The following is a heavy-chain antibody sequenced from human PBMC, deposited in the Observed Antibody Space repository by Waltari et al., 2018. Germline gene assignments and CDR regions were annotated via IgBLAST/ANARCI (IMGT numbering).Heavy chain of an antibody. J-gene: IGHJ6*02. CDR1: GGTFSSYA. Sequence: QVQLVQSGAEVKKPGSSVKVSCQASGGTFSSYAISWVRQAPGRGLEWMGRIIPVFGTANNAQNYQGRVTITADKSTSTASMELGSLRAEDTAVYYCARGRRYVDDRVGGDYGMDVWGQGTTVTVSS. D-gene: IGHD3-16*01. CDR2: IIPVFGTA. CDR3: ARGRRYVDDRVGGDYGMDV. V-gene: IGHV1-69*08.